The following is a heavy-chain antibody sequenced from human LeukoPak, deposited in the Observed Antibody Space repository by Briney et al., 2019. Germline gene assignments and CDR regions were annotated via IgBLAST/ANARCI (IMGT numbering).Heavy chain of an antibody. V-gene: IGHV3-53*01. CDR2: IYSDNT. Sequence: GGSLRLSCTVSGFTVSSNSMSWVRQAPGKGLEWVSFIYSDNTHYSDSVKGRFTISRDNSKNTLYLQMNSLRAEDTAVYYCARFNSGSDQHYFDYWGQGTLVTVSS. J-gene: IGHJ4*02. D-gene: IGHD1-26*01. CDR1: GFTVSSNS. CDR3: ARFNSGSDQHYFDY.